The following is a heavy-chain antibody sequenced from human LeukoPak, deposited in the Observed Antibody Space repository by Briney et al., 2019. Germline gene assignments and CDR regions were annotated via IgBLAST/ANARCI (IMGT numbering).Heavy chain of an antibody. Sequence: GGSLRLSCVGSGFSFSTSEMSWVRQAPGKGLDWFSYISTSGSAIIYADSVRGRFTMSRDNAEKSLFLQMNSLRVEDTAVYYCARETRDSSGFGAFDIWGRGTMVTVSS. V-gene: IGHV3-48*03. J-gene: IGHJ3*02. CDR3: ARETRDSSGFGAFDI. CDR1: GFSFSTSE. CDR2: ISTSGSAI. D-gene: IGHD3-22*01.